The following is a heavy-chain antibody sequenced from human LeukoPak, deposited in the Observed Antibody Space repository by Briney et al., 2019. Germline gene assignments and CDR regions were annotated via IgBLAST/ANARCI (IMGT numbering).Heavy chain of an antibody. Sequence: GASVKVSCKASGYTFTSYDINWVRQATGQGLEWMGWMNPNSGNTGYAQKFQGRVTMTRNTSISTAYMELSSLRSEDTAVYYCARVGERWLQSPLKSWGQGTLVTVSS. CDR3: ARVGERWLQSPLKS. CDR2: MNPNSGNT. J-gene: IGHJ4*02. V-gene: IGHV1-8*01. D-gene: IGHD5-24*01. CDR1: GYTFTSYD.